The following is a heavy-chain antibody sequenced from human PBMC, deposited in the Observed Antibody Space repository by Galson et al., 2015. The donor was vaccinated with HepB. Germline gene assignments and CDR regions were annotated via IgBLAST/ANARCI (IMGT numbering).Heavy chain of an antibody. V-gene: IGHV4-31*11. CDR3: ATGRTFYTGYAGIAS. Sequence: TLSLTCGVSGASISNGGYYWSWIRQHPAKGLEWMGYTYHRGSSSYHPSLAGRLSISVDTSKNQFSLKLNSVTASDTAIYYCATGRTFYTGYAGIASWGQGLLVTVSS. CDR2: TYHRGSS. J-gene: IGHJ5*02. CDR1: GASISNGGYY. D-gene: IGHD3/OR15-3a*01.